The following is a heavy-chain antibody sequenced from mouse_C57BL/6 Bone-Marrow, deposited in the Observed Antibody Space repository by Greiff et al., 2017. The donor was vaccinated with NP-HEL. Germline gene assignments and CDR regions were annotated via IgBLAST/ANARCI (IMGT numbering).Heavy chain of an antibody. Sequence: EVKLVESGGGLVQPGGSLKLSCAASGFTFSDYYMYWVRQTPEKRLEWVAYISNGGGSTYYPDTVKGRFTISRDNAKNTLYLQMSRLKSEDTAMYYCARHDDGSSLGYWGQGTTLTVSS. CDR2: ISNGGGST. CDR3: ARHDDGSSLGY. V-gene: IGHV5-12*01. CDR1: GFTFSDYY. D-gene: IGHD1-1*01. J-gene: IGHJ2*01.